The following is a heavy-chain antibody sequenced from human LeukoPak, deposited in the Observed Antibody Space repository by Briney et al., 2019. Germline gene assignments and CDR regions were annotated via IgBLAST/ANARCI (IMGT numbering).Heavy chain of an antibody. V-gene: IGHV7-4-1*02. J-gene: IGHJ6*03. CDR3: ARVADERVQRYCSSTSCYGGEYYYYYMDV. CDR2: INTNTGNP. Sequence: VASVKVSCKASGYTFTSYAMNWVRQAPGQGLEWMGWINTNTGNPTYAQGFTGRFVFSLDTSVSTAYLQISSLKAEDTAVYYCARVADERVQRYCSSTSCYGGEYYYYYMDVWGKGTTVTVSS. CDR1: GYTFTSYA. D-gene: IGHD2-2*01.